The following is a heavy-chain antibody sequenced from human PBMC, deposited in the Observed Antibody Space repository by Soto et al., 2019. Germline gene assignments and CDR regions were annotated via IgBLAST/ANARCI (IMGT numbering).Heavy chain of an antibody. V-gene: IGHV5-51*01. Sequence: PGESLKISCKGSGYSFTSYWIGWVRQMPGKGLEWMGIIYPGDSDTRYSPSFQGQVTISADKSISTAYLQWSSLKASDTAMYYCARSSLRYFDWSPHFDSCGQGPLVTVSS. J-gene: IGHJ4*02. CDR1: GYSFTSYW. CDR3: ARSSLRYFDWSPHFDS. CDR2: IYPGDSDT. D-gene: IGHD3-9*01.